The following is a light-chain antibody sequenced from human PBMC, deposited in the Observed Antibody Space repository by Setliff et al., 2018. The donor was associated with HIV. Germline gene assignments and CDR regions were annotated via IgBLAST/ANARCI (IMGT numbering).Light chain of an antibody. J-gene: IGLJ1*01. CDR3: CSYAGTYTYI. CDR1: SSDVGAYNF. Sequence: QSVLTQPRSVSGSPGQSVTFSCTGSSSDVGAYNFVSRYQQHPGKAPKLIIYDVYKRPSGVPDRFSGSKSGDTASLTISGLQSEDEADYYCCSYAGTYTYIVGTGTKV. V-gene: IGLV2-11*01. CDR2: DVY.